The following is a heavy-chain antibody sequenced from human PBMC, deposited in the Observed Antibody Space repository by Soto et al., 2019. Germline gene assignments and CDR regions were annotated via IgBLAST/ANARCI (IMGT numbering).Heavy chain of an antibody. J-gene: IGHJ5*02. V-gene: IGHV4-34*01. D-gene: IGHD3-10*01. CDR3: ARGFFSFGSGYYGSGSYNWFDP. CDR1: GGAFSGYY. Sequence: PSETLSLTCAVYGGAFSGYYWSWIRQPPWQGLEWIGEMNHRGSTNYNPSPKSRVTISVDTSKSHFSLKLSSVTAADTAVYYCARGFFSFGSGYYGSGSYNWFDPWGQGTLVTVSS. CDR2: MNHRGST.